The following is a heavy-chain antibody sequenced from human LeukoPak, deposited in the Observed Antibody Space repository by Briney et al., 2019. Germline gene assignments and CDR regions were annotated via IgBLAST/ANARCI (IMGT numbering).Heavy chain of an antibody. CDR1: GGSISSGGYY. CDR3: ARDFPASARGNAFDI. CDR2: IYHSGST. V-gene: IGHV4-30-2*01. D-gene: IGHD1-26*01. J-gene: IGHJ3*02. Sequence: SETLSLTCTVSGGSISSGGYYWSWIRQPPGKGLEWIGYIYHSGSTYYNPSLKSRVTISVDRSKNQFSLKLCSVTAADTAVYYCARDFPASARGNAFDIWGQGTMVTVSS.